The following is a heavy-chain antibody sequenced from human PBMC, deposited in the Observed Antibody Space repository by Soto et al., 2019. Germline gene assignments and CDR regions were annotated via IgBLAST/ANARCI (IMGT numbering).Heavy chain of an antibody. J-gene: IGHJ5*02. CDR3: ARVFLVAARTNHDSHFFYP. CDR1: GFTFSSYS. Sequence: PGGSLRLSCAASGFTFSSYSMNWVRQAPGKGLEWVSSISSSSSYIYYADSVKGRFTISRDNAKNSLYLQMNSLRAEDTAVYYCARVFLVAARTNHDSHFFYPWGQGTLVTVSA. V-gene: IGHV3-21*01. D-gene: IGHD6-6*01. CDR2: ISSSSSYI.